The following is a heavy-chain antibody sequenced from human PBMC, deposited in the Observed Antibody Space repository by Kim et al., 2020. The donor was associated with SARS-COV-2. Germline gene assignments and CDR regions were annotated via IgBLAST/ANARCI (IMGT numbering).Heavy chain of an antibody. CDR2: INHSGST. V-gene: IGHV4-34*01. J-gene: IGHJ6*02. CDR3: ARAPFYGGNKNYYGMDV. CDR1: GGSFSGYY. Sequence: SETLSLTCAVYGGSFSGYYWSWIRQPPGKWLEWIGEINHSGSTNYNPSLKSRVTISVDTSKNQFSLKLSSVTAADTAVYYCARAPFYGGNKNYYGMDVWGQGTTVTVSS. D-gene: IGHD4-17*01.